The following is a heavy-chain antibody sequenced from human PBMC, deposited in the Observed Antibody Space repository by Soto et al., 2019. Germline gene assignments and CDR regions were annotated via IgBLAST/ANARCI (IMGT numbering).Heavy chain of an antibody. Sequence: QVLLQESGPGLVQPSGTLSLSCAVSGDSISTNYFWGWVRQPPGKGLEWVGDISHSGSVNYNPSLKSRVTISIDKSKNQFSLKLNSVTAADTAVYYCARNFGWYAIDYWGQGTLVIVSS. CDR1: GDSISTNYF. D-gene: IGHD6-19*01. J-gene: IGHJ4*02. CDR2: ISHSGSV. CDR3: ARNFGWYAIDY. V-gene: IGHV4-4*02.